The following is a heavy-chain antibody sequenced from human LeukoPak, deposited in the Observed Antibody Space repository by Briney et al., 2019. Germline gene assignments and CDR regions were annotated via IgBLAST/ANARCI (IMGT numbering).Heavy chain of an antibody. CDR1: GFTFDDYA. D-gene: IGHD1-26*01. Sequence: PGRSLRLSCAASGFTFDDYAMHWVRQAPGKGLEWVSGISWNSGSIGYADSVKGRFTISRDNAKNSLYLQMNSLRAEDTAVYYCARRHPWEWEDAFDIWGQGTMVTVSS. V-gene: IGHV3-9*01. J-gene: IGHJ3*02. CDR3: ARRHPWEWEDAFDI. CDR2: ISWNSGSI.